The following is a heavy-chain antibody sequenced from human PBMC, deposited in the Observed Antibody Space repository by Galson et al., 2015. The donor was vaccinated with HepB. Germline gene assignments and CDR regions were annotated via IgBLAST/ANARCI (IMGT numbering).Heavy chain of an antibody. V-gene: IGHV6-1*01. D-gene: IGHD2-8*01. J-gene: IGHJ4*02. CDR2: TCYRSKWFN. CDR1: GDSVSSYFAA. CDR3: ARGATYCTNGVCSTHFDY. Sequence: CAISGDSVSSYFAAWHWIRQSPSRGLEWLGRTCYRSKWFNDFALSVRRRITIDPDTSTNQFSLHLISVTPEDTAVYYCARGATYCTNGVCSTHFDYWGQGTLVTVSS.